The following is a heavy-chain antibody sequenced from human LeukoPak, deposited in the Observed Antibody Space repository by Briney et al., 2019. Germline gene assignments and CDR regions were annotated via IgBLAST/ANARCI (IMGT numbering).Heavy chain of an antibody. Sequence: PGGSLRLSCAASGFTFSDYEMNWVRQAPGKGLEWVSSISTTSSHIYYTDSVKGRFTISRDNAKNSLYLQMNSLRAEDTALYYCARSGRYNWNVPSDYWGQGTLVTVSS. CDR2: ISTTSSHI. J-gene: IGHJ4*02. D-gene: IGHD1-1*01. CDR3: ARSGRYNWNVPSDY. V-gene: IGHV3-21*04. CDR1: GFTFSDYE.